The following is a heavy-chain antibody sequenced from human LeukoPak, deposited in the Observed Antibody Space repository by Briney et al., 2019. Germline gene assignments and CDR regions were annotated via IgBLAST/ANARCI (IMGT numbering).Heavy chain of an antibody. V-gene: IGHV4-59*01. D-gene: IGHD4-11*01. CDR3: ARGLKDSNHLYYYYYMDV. CDR1: GGSISSYY. Sequence: PSETLSLTCTVSGGSISSYYWSWIRQPPGKGLEWIGYIYYSGSTNYNPSLKSRVTISVDTSKNQFSLKLSSVTAADTAVYYCARGLKDSNHLYYYYYMDVWGKGTTVTVSS. J-gene: IGHJ6*03. CDR2: IYYSGST.